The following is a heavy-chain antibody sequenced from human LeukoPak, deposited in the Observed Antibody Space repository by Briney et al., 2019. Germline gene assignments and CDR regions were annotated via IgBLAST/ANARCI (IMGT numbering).Heavy chain of an antibody. Sequence: SETLSLTCAVSGYSISSNYYWGWIRQPPGKGLEWIGVIYHRGNTDYNPSLQSRVTISIDTSKNEFSLKVNSVTAADTAVCYCARSVIVPAIVADYYTYMDVWGRGISVTVSS. D-gene: IGHD2-2*01. CDR3: ARSVIVPAIVADYYTYMDV. J-gene: IGHJ6*03. V-gene: IGHV4-38-2*01. CDR1: GYSISSNYY. CDR2: IYHRGNT.